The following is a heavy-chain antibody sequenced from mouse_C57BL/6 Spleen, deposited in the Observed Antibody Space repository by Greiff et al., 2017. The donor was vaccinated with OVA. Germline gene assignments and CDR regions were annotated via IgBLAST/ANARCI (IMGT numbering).Heavy chain of an antibody. CDR2: ISDGGSYT. CDR3: ARDPNWVPFDY. D-gene: IGHD4-1*01. J-gene: IGHJ2*01. Sequence: VQLKESGGGLVKPGGSLKLSCAASGFTFSSYAMSWVRQTPEKRLEWVATISDGGSYTYYPDNVKGRFTISRDNAKNNLYLQMSHLKSEDTAMYYCARDPNWVPFDYWGQGTTLTVSS. CDR1: GFTFSSYA. V-gene: IGHV5-4*01.